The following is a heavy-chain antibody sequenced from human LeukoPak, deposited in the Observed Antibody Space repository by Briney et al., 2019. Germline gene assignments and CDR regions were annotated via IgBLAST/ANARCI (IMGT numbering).Heavy chain of an antibody. CDR3: ARGLTYYYDSSGYYPFDY. CDR1: GYSISSGYY. D-gene: IGHD3-22*01. V-gene: IGHV4-38-2*02. J-gene: IGHJ4*02. CDR2: IYHSGST. Sequence: PSETLSLTCTVSGYSISSGYYWGWIRQPPGKGLEWIGSIYHSGSTYYNPSLKSRVTISVDTSKNQFSLKLSSVTAADTAVYYCARGLTYYYDSSGYYPFDYWGQGTLVTVSS.